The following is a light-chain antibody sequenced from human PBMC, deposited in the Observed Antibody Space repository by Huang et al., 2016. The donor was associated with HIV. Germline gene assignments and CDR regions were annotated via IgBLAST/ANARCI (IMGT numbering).Light chain of an antibody. CDR1: QGISSY. J-gene: IGKJ2*01. Sequence: DIQMTQSPSSLSASVGDRVTITCRASQGISSYLNWYQQKPGKAPKLLIYAAYTLQSGVPSRFSGSGSVTDFTRTISSLQPADSATYDCQETYSIPYTCGQGTKLEIK. V-gene: IGKV1-39*01. CDR3: QETYSIPYT. CDR2: AAY.